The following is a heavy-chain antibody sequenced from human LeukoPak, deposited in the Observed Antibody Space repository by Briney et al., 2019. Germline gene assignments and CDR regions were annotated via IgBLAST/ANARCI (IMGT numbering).Heavy chain of an antibody. CDR3: AKGSYYYDSADYFDY. J-gene: IGHJ4*02. CDR2: IYSGGST. V-gene: IGHV3-53*01. CDR1: GFSVSSNY. D-gene: IGHD3-22*01. Sequence: PGGSLRLSCAASGFSVSSNYMNWVRQAPGKGLEWVSVIYSGGSTCYADSVKGRFTISRDNSKNTLYLQMNNLRAEDTAVYHCAKGSYYYDSADYFDYWGQGTLVTVSS.